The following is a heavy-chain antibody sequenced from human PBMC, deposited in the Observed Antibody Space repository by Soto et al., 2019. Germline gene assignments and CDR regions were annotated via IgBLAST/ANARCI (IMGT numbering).Heavy chain of an antibody. CDR2: LSASGRT. Sequence: PSETLSLTCAISGDSIGNFYWSGIRQPAGKGLESLGRLSASGRTNYSPSLQSRVTMSLDRSKNRFSLRLTSVSAADTAVYFCARGMGRYFDLWGRGTLVTVSS. D-gene: IGHD2-8*01. CDR3: ARGMGRYFDL. CDR1: GDSIGNFY. V-gene: IGHV4-4*07. J-gene: IGHJ2*01.